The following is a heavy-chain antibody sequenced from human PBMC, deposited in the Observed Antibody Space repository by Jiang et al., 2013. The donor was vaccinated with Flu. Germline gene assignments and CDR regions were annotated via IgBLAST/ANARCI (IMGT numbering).Heavy chain of an antibody. J-gene: IGHJ4*02. CDR2: VNHSGKT. D-gene: IGHD6-19*01. V-gene: IGHV4-34*01. CDR3: TRQWSSPYYFDY. Sequence: KPSETLSLTCSVSGGSFTNYYWGWIRQSPDKGLEWIGEVNHSGKTNYNPSLKSRVTLSVDTSKRQFSLRLASVTAADTAVYYCTRQWSSPYYFDYCGQGTLVTVSS. CDR1: GGSFTNYY.